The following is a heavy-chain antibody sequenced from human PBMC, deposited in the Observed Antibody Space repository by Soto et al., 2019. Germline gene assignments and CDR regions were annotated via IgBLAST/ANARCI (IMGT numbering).Heavy chain of an antibody. Sequence: PSETLSLTCSVSGDSINSDKYYWGWIRQPPGKGLEWIGSIYYRGNTYYNPSLQTRVTISLDKSKSQFSLKLNSVTAADSAVHFCARLEGLATISYYFDFWGQGALVTVYS. CDR1: GDSINSDKYY. D-gene: IGHD3-3*01. CDR2: IYYRGNT. J-gene: IGHJ4*02. V-gene: IGHV4-39*01. CDR3: ARLEGLATISYYFDF.